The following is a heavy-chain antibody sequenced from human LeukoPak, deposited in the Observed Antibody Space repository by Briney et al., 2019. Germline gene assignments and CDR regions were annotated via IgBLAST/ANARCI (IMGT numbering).Heavy chain of an antibody. CDR1: GGSFSGYY. CDR3: ARDSPLGAFDI. Sequence: PSETLSLTCAVYGGSFSGYYWSWIRQPPGKGLEWIGEINHSGSTNYNPSLKSRVTISVDTSKNQFSLKLSSATAADTAVYYCARDSPLGAFDIWGQGTMVTVSS. V-gene: IGHV4-34*01. CDR2: INHSGST. D-gene: IGHD7-27*01. J-gene: IGHJ3*02.